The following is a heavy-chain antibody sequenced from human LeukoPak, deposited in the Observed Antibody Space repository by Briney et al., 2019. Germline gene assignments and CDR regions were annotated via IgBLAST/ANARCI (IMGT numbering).Heavy chain of an antibody. CDR1: GGSFSGYY. J-gene: IGHJ4*02. D-gene: IGHD2-2*02. V-gene: IGHV4-59*01. CDR3: ARGLHYDVVVPAAIGY. Sequence: PSETLSLTCAVYGGSFSGYYWSWIRQPPGKGLEWIGYIYYSGSTNYNPSLKSRVTISVDTSKNQFSLKLSSVTAADTAVYYCARGLHYDVVVPAAIGYWGQGTLVTVSS. CDR2: IYYSGST.